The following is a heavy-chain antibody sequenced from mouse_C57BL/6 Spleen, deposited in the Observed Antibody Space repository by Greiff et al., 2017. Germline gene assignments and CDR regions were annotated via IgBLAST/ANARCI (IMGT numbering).Heavy chain of an antibody. CDR2: ISDGGSYT. J-gene: IGHJ2*01. V-gene: IGHV5-4*01. D-gene: IGHD1-1*01. CDR3: ARNYGSRPFDY. Sequence: VQLKESGGGLVKPGGSLKLSCAASGFTFSSYAMSWVRQTPEKRLEWVATISDGGSYTYYPDNVKGRFTISRDNAKNNLYLQMSHLKSEDTAMYYCARNYGSRPFDYWGQGTTLTVSS. CDR1: GFTFSSYA.